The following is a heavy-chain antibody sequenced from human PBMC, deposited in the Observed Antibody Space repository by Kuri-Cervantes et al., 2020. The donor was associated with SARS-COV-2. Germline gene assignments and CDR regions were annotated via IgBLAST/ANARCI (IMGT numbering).Heavy chain of an antibody. Sequence: SQTLSLTCAISGDSVSSNSVAWNWIRQSPSGGLEWLGRTYYRSKWYNDYAVSVKSRITINPDTSKNQFSLQLNSVTPEDTAVYYCARLGKNCTNGICNTYHYYYMDVWGKGTTVTVSS. D-gene: IGHD2-8*01. CDR2: TYYRSKWYN. J-gene: IGHJ6*03. V-gene: IGHV6-1*01. CDR3: ARLGKNCTNGICNTYHYYYMDV. CDR1: GDSVSSNSVA.